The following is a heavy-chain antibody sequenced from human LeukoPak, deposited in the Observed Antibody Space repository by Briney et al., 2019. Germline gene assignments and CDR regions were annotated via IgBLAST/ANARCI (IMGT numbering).Heavy chain of an antibody. V-gene: IGHV3-7*01. CDR3: ARVPDPNFWSAFDI. Sequence: GGSLRLSCAASGFTFSSYWMSWVRQAPGKGLEWVANIKQDGSEKYYVDSVKGRFTISRDNAKNSLYLQMNSLRAEDTAVYYCARVPDPNFWSAFDIWGQGTMVTVSS. CDR2: IKQDGSEK. CDR1: GFTFSSYW. J-gene: IGHJ3*02. D-gene: IGHD3-3*01.